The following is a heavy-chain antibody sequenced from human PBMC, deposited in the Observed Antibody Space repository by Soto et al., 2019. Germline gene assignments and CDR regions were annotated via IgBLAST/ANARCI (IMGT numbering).Heavy chain of an antibody. CDR2: IIPIFGTA. CDR3: ARATTTVIYYYGMDV. CDR1: GCTFSSYA. Sequence: ASVKVSCKASGCTFSSYAISCVRRAPGQGLEWMGGIIPIFGTANYAQKFQGRVTITADESTSTAYMELSSLRSEDTAVYYCARATTTVIYYYGMDVWGQGTTVTVSS. J-gene: IGHJ6*02. V-gene: IGHV1-69*13. D-gene: IGHD4-17*01.